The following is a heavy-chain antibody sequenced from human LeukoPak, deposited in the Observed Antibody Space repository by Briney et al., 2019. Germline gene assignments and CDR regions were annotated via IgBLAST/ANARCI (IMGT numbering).Heavy chain of an antibody. Sequence: PLETLSLTCTVSGGSISSYYWSWIRQPPGKGLEWIGYIYYSGSTNYNPSLKSRVTISVDTSKNQFSLKLSSVTAADTAVYYCARRVRGIAVAGTPLPYNWFDPWGQGTLVTVSS. V-gene: IGHV4-59*01. J-gene: IGHJ5*02. CDR3: ARRVRGIAVAGTPLPYNWFDP. CDR2: IYYSGST. CDR1: GGSISSYY. D-gene: IGHD6-19*01.